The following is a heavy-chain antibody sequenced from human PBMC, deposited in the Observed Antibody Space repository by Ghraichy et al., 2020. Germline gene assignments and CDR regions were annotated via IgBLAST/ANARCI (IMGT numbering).Heavy chain of an antibody. D-gene: IGHD3-22*01. CDR2: IFSNGDK. CDR1: GFSLSTSGVG. V-gene: IGHV2-5*01. CDR3: AHTPLGYYDKSGYYPYYLDY. Sequence: SGPTLVKPTQTLTLTCTFSGFSLSTSGVGVTWIRQPPGKAPQWLAVIFSNGDKRYSPSLKTRLAITKDTSENQVVLTMTNVDPADTATYHCAHTPLGYYDKSGYYPYYLDYWGQGTLVTVSS. J-gene: IGHJ4*02.